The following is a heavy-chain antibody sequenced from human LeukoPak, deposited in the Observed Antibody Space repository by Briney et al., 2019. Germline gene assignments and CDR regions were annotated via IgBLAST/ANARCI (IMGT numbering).Heavy chain of an antibody. Sequence: GRSLRLSCAASGFTFSSYGMHWVRQAPGKGLEWVAVISYDGSNKYYADSVKGRFTISRDNSKNTLYLQMNSLRAEDTAVYYCAKDLYGGHSDYWGQGTLVTVSS. J-gene: IGHJ4*02. CDR2: ISYDGSNK. V-gene: IGHV3-30*18. D-gene: IGHD4-23*01. CDR3: AKDLYGGHSDY. CDR1: GFTFSSYG.